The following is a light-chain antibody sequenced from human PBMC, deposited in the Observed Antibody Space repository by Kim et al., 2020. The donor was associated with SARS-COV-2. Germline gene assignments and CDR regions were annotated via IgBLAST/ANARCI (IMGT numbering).Light chain of an antibody. CDR2: GKN. J-gene: IGLJ2*01. CDR3: QSRDSSGNHVL. Sequence: LRHTVTITCQGDSLTNYDAIWYQQKPGQAPLLVFSGKNNRPSGIPDRFFGSSSGNTVSLTITGTQAEDEADYYCQSRDSSGNHVLFGGGTQLTVL. CDR1: SLTNYD. V-gene: IGLV3-19*01.